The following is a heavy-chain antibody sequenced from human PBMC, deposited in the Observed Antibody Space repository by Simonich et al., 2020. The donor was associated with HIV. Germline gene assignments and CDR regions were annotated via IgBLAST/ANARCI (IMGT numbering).Heavy chain of an antibody. Sequence: QVQLQQWGAGLLKPSGTLSLSCAVYGGSFSDYYWSWIRQSPGKGLEWIGEINHSGTTNYNPSLKRRVTISVDTSKNQFSLKLSSVTVADTAVYYCARNGFYYDSSGYCLFDYWGQGTLVTVSS. CDR1: GGSFSDYY. D-gene: IGHD3-22*01. CDR2: INHSGTT. V-gene: IGHV4-34*01. CDR3: ARNGFYYDSSGYCLFDY. J-gene: IGHJ4*02.